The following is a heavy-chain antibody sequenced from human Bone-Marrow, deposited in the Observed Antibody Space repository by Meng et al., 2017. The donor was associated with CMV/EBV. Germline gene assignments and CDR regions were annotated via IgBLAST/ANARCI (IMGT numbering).Heavy chain of an antibody. CDR3: AREVASGIFGVDY. CDR1: GFTVSGYY. Sequence: AGSGFTVSGYYMSWTRQAPGKGLEWVSYISSSGSTIYYADSVKGRFTISRDNAKNSLYLQMNSLRAEDTAVYYCAREVASGIFGVDYWGQGTLVTVSS. V-gene: IGHV3-11*04. CDR2: ISSSGSTI. D-gene: IGHD3-3*02. J-gene: IGHJ4*02.